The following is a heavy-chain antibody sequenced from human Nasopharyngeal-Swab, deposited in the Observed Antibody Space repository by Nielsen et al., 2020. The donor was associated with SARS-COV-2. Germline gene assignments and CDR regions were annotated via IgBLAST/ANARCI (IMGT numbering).Heavy chain of an antibody. CDR2: TYYGSKWYN. V-gene: IGHV6-1*01. CDR1: GDSVSSTNVG. D-gene: IGHD3-9*01. Sequence: SQTLSLTCAIPGDSVSSTNVGWNWIRQSPSRGLEWLGRTYYGSKWYNHYAPSVKSRVTIKPDTSKNQFSLQMDSVTPEDSAVYYCARGFLQTGFDYWGQGTLVTVSS. J-gene: IGHJ4*02. CDR3: ARGFLQTGFDY.